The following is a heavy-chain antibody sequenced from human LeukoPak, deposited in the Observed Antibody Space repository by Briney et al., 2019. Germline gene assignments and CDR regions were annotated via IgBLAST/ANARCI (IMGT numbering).Heavy chain of an antibody. Sequence: SQTLSLTCTVSGGSISSGCYYWSWIRQPAGKGLEWIGRIYTSGSTNYNPSLKSRVTISVDTSKNQFSLKLSSVTAADTAVYYCARGEADSKSGYFDYWGQGTLVTVSS. J-gene: IGHJ4*02. V-gene: IGHV4-61*02. CDR1: GGSISSGCYY. CDR2: IYTSGST. CDR3: ARGEADSKSGYFDY. D-gene: IGHD2-21*01.